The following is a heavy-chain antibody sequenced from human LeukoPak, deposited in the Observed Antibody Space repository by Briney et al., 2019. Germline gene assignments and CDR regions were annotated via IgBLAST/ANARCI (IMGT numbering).Heavy chain of an antibody. CDR2: IWYDGSNK. Sequence: GGSLRLSCAASGFTFSSYGMHWVRQAPGKGLEWVAVIWYDGSNKYYADSVKGRFTISRDNAKNSLYLQMNSLRAEDTAVYYCARDGKRLNFDYWGQGTLVTVSS. CDR3: ARDGKRLNFDY. J-gene: IGHJ4*02. D-gene: IGHD4-23*01. CDR1: GFTFSSYG. V-gene: IGHV3-33*01.